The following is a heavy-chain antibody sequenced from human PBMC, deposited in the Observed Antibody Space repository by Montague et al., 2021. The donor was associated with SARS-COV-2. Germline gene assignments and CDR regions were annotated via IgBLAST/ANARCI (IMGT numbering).Heavy chain of an antibody. CDR1: GGSFNDYY. D-gene: IGHD3-22*01. Sequence: SETLSLTCAVYGGSFNDYYWSWTRQPPGKGLEWIGEINHGGSTNYSPSLKSRVTISADTSKNQFSPKLKSVTAADTANYYCARGHQGVAMIVVVMIGAEYYFDYWGQGSLVAVSS. V-gene: IGHV4-34*01. CDR2: INHGGST. J-gene: IGHJ4*02. CDR3: ARGHQGVAMIVVVMIGAEYYFDY.